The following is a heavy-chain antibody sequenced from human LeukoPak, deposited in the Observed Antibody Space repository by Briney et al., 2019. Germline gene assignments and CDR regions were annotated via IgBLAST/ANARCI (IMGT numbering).Heavy chain of an antibody. J-gene: IGHJ4*02. V-gene: IGHV3-30-3*01. D-gene: IGHD3-22*01. Sequence: GRSLRLSCAASGFTFSSYAMHWVRQAPGKGLEWVAVISYDGSNKYYADSVKGRFTISRDNSKNTLYLQMNSLRAEDTAVYYCATAEVIGYYDSSGDYWGQGTLVTVSS. CDR2: ISYDGSNK. CDR3: ATAEVIGYYDSSGDY. CDR1: GFTFSSYA.